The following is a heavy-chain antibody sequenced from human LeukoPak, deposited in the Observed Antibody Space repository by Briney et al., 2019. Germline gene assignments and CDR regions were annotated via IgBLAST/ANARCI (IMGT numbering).Heavy chain of an antibody. Sequence: PSETLSLTCTVSGGSIGSSSYYWGWIRQPPGKGLEWIGSIYYSGSAYYNPSLKSRVTISVDTSKNQFSLKLSSVTAADTAVYYCARGSGWYVSYYYGMDVWGQGTTVTVSS. D-gene: IGHD6-19*01. CDR3: ARGSGWYVSYYYGMDV. V-gene: IGHV4-39*07. CDR2: IYYSGSA. J-gene: IGHJ6*02. CDR1: GGSIGSSSYY.